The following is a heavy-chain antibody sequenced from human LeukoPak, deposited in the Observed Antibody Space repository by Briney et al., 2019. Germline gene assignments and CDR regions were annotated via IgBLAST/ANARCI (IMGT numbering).Heavy chain of an antibody. Sequence: GRSLRLSCAASGFTFSSYAMHWVRQAPGKGLEWVAVISYDGSNKYYADSVKGRFTISRDNSKNTLYLQMNSQRAEDTAVYYCARDFIASDYWGQGTLVTVSS. J-gene: IGHJ4*02. CDR2: ISYDGSNK. D-gene: IGHD6-13*01. V-gene: IGHV3-30*04. CDR1: GFTFSSYA. CDR3: ARDFIASDY.